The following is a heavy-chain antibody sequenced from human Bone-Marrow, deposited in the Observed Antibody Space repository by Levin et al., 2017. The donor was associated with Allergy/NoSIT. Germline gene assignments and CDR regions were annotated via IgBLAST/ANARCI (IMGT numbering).Heavy chain of an antibody. V-gene: IGHV3-21*01. CDR3: ARGPPSSSWLAYNWFDP. CDR1: GFTFSSYS. J-gene: IGHJ5*02. D-gene: IGHD6-6*01. CDR2: ISSSSSYI. Sequence: GGSLRLSCAASGFTFSSYSMNWVRQAPGKGLEWVSSISSSSSYIYYADSVKGRFTISRDNAKNSLYLQMNSLRAEDTAVYYCARGPPSSSWLAYNWFDPWGQGTLVTVSS.